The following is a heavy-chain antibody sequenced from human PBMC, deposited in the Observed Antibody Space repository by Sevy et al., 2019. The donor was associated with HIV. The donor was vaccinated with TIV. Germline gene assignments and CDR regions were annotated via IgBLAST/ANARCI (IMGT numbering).Heavy chain of an antibody. Sequence: GGSLRLSCAASGFTFSGSDMHWVRQVKGKGLEWISSIGTLADTFYADSVKGRFTISRDNAQSYLYLHMSSLKVGKTALYFCVRGLQTHCDRTACPLDYWGQGTLVTVSS. CDR1: GFTFSGSD. V-gene: IGHV3-13*01. CDR3: VRGLQTHCDRTACPLDY. D-gene: IGHD2-21*01. J-gene: IGHJ4*02. CDR2: IGTLADT.